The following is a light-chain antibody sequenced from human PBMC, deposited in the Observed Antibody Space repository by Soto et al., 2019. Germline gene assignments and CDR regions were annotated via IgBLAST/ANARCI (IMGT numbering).Light chain of an antibody. CDR1: QSVSSY. CDR2: GAS. CDR3: QHYGRSPIT. J-gene: IGKJ1*01. V-gene: IGKV3-20*01. Sequence: EIVLTQSPVALSLSPGERATLSCRASQSVSSYLAWYQQKPGQAPRLLISGASSRATGIPDRFSGSGSATDFTLTISRLEPEDFALYYCQHYGRSPITFGQGTKVDIK.